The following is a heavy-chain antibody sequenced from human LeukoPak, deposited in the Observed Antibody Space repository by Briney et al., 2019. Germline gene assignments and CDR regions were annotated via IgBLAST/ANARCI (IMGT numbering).Heavy chain of an antibody. D-gene: IGHD6-13*01. CDR2: IYWDDDK. V-gene: IGHV2-5*05. CDR1: GFPLTTSGVG. CDR3: AHSSSGYSSSWSHEGDWFDP. Sequence: SGPTLVNPTQTLTLTCTFSGFPLTTSGVGVGWIRQPPGKALEWLALIYWDDDKRYGPSLKSRHTITKDTSKNQVVLTMTNMDPVDTATYYCAHSSSGYSSSWSHEGDWFDPWGQGTLVTVSS. J-gene: IGHJ5*01.